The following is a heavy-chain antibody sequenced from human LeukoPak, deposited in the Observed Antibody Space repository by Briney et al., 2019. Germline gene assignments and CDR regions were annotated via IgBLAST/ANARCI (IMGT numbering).Heavy chain of an antibody. Sequence: SETLSLTCTLSGDSISDYYWGWIRQPPGKGLEWIGSIYHSGSTYYNPSLKSRVTISVDTSKNQFSLKLSSVTAADTAVYYCARDHVAAAGFDYWGQGTLVTVSS. D-gene: IGHD6-13*01. CDR2: IYHSGST. CDR1: GDSISDYY. CDR3: ARDHVAAAGFDY. J-gene: IGHJ4*02. V-gene: IGHV4-38-2*02.